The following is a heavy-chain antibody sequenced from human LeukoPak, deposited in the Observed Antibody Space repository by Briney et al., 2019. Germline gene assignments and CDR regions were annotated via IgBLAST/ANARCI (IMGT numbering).Heavy chain of an antibody. V-gene: IGHV3-53*05. Sequence: QPGGSLRLSCAASGFTVSSNYMSWVRQAPGKGLEWVSVIYSGGSTYYADSVKGRFTISRDNSKNTLYLQMNSLTTDDTAVYYCAKDLSYHYTFDYCGQGTLVTVSS. CDR2: IYSGGST. D-gene: IGHD3-16*02. CDR1: GFTVSSNY. CDR3: AKDLSYHYTFDY. J-gene: IGHJ4*02.